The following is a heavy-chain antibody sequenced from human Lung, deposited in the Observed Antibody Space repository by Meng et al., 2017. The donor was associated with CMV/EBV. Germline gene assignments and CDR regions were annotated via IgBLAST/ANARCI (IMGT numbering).Heavy chain of an antibody. J-gene: IGHJ6*02. CDR1: GFTFSSYG. CDR2: IRYDGSNK. CDR3: AKDGRGYSYGYGMDV. Sequence: GGSLRLSCAASGFTFSSYGMHWVRQAPGKGLEWVAFIRYDGSNKYYADSVKGRFTISRDNSKNTLYLQMNSLRAEDTAVYYCAKDGRGYSYGYGMDVWGQGTTVXVSS. D-gene: IGHD5-18*01. V-gene: IGHV3-30*02.